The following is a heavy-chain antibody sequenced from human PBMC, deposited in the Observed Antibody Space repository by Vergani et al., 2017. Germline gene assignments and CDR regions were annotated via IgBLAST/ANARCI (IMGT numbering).Heavy chain of an antibody. V-gene: IGHV2-26*01. Sequence: QVTLKESGPVLVKPTETLTLTCTVSGFSLSNARMGVSWIRQPPGKALEWLAHIFSNDEKSYSTSLKSRLTISKDTSKSQVVLTMTNMELVDTATYYCARISGVGFGNYYFDYWGQGTLVTVSS. CDR1: GFSLSNARMG. J-gene: IGHJ4*02. CDR2: IFSNDEK. D-gene: IGHD3-10*01. CDR3: ARISGVGFGNYYFDY.